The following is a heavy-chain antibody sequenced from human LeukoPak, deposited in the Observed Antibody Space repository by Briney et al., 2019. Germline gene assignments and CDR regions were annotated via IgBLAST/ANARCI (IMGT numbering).Heavy chain of an antibody. Sequence: GGSLRLSCAGSGFTFDDYAMHWVRQAPGKGLEWVSSISWNSAIKAYADSVKGRFITSRDNARKSLYLQMNGLRADDTASYYCARETDWYFDLWGRGTLVTVSS. CDR2: ISWNSAIK. V-gene: IGHV3-9*01. CDR1: GFTFDDYA. J-gene: IGHJ2*01. CDR3: ARETDWYFDL.